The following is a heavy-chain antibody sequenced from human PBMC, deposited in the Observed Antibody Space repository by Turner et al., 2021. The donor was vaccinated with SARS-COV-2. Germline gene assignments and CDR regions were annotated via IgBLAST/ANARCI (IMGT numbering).Heavy chain of an antibody. CDR3: AKDGYDGIYCSGGSCYSGWFDP. V-gene: IGHV3-23*01. J-gene: IGHJ5*02. CDR2: ISGSGGRT. CDR1: GFTFSSYV. D-gene: IGHD2-15*01. Sequence: EVQLLEYGGGLVQPGGSLRLSCAASGFTFSSYVMSWVRQAPGKGLEWVSAISGSGGRTYYADSVKGRFTISRDNSKNTLYLQMNSLRAEDTAVYYCAKDGYDGIYCSGGSCYSGWFDPWGQGTLVTVSS.